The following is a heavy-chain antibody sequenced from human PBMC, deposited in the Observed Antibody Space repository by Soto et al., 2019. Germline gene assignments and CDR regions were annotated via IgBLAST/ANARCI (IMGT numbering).Heavy chain of an antibody. CDR3: ARAGNSYATGWFDP. V-gene: IGHV4-59*01. J-gene: IGHJ5*02. D-gene: IGHD5-18*01. CDR1: GGFMNKYY. Sequence: SETLSLTCTVSGGFMNKYYWSWIRQPPGKGLEWMGFIFYSGSTNYSPSLKSRVTISIDTSKNQFSLKLSSVNAADTAVYYCARAGNSYATGWFDPWGQGTLVTVSS. CDR2: IFYSGST.